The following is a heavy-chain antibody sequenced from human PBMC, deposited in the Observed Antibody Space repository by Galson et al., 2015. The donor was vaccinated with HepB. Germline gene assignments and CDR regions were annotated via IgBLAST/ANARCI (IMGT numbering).Heavy chain of an antibody. D-gene: IGHD3-22*01. V-gene: IGHV1-3*01. Sequence: SVKVSCKASGYTFTSYAMHRVRQAPGQRLEWMGWINAGNGNTKYSQKFQGRVTITRDTSASTAYMELSSLRSEDTAVYYCARDYYDSSGYPSYGMDVWGQGTTVTVSS. CDR3: ARDYYDSSGYPSYGMDV. CDR2: INAGNGNT. CDR1: GYTFTSYA. J-gene: IGHJ6*02.